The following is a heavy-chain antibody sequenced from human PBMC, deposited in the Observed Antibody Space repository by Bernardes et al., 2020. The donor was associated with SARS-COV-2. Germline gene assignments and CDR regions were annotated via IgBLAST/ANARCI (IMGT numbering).Heavy chain of an antibody. D-gene: IGHD2-21*02. CDR3: ARSDCMDV. V-gene: IGHV3-7*03. Sequence: GGSLCLSCAVSGFDFSDYWKTWVRQAPGTGREWVANRKRDGSGTYYEDSLKDRFTISRDNAKNLVFLQMNSRHAEDTAVFYCARSDCMDVWGQGTMVTVSS. CDR1: GFDFSDYW. CDR2: RKRDGSGT. J-gene: IGHJ6*02.